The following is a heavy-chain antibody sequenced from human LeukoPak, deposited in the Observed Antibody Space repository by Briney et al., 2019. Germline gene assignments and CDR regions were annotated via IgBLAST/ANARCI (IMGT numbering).Heavy chain of an antibody. V-gene: IGHV4-30-2*01. CDR2: IYHTGST. D-gene: IGHD1-26*01. Sequence: SQTLSLTCDVSGGSISSGLYSWSWIRQPLGKGLEWIGYIYHTGSTYYNPSLKSRVTISVDTSKNQFSLRLSSVTAADTAVYYCARGRSNYYGMDVWGQGTTVTVSS. CDR3: ARGRSNYYGMDV. CDR1: GGSISSGLYS. J-gene: IGHJ6*02.